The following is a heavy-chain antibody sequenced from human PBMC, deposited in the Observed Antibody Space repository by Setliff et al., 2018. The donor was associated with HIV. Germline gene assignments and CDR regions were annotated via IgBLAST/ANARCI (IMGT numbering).Heavy chain of an antibody. CDR3: GTAMYYYYGLDV. J-gene: IGHJ6*02. CDR2: FYTSGTT. CDR1: GGSLSSGSHY. Sequence: LSLTCSVSGGSLSSGSHYCTWLRQAAGKGLEWIGHFYTSGTTNYNPSLESRVTISVDTSKNQFSLKLSSVTAAGAAVYYCGTAMYYYYGLDVWGQGIRVTVSS. V-gene: IGHV4-61*09. D-gene: IGHD2-2*01.